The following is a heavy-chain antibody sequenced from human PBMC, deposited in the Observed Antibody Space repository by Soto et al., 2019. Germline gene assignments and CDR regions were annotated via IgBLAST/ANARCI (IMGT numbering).Heavy chain of an antibody. CDR3: AREKGYISGPKNCDY. CDR2: IYDSGSS. Sequence: PSETLSLTCTVSGASISSGDYFWSWIRQSPGKGLQWIGYIYDSGSSYYNPSLKSRVTMSVDTSKNQFSLKLSSVTAADTAVYYCAREKGYISGPKNCDYWGQGTLVTVSS. D-gene: IGHD5-12*01. J-gene: IGHJ4*02. V-gene: IGHV4-30-4*01. CDR1: GASISSGDYF.